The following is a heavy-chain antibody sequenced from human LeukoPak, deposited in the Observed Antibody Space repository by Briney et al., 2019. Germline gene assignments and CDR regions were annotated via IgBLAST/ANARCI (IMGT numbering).Heavy chain of an antibody. CDR1: GYTFTSSG. J-gene: IGHJ4*02. V-gene: IGHV1-2*02. Sequence: GASVKVSCKASGYTFTSSGISWVRQAPGQGFEWMGWINPNSGGTNYAQKFQGRVTMTRDTSISTAYMELSRLRSDDTAVYYCARDHVVPAASGAYWGYSYGLFDYWGQGTLVTVSS. D-gene: IGHD2-2*01. CDR2: INPNSGGT. CDR3: ARDHVVPAASGAYWGYSYGLFDY.